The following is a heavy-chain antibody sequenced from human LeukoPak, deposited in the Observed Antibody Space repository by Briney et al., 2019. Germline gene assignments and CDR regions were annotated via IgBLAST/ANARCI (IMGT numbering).Heavy chain of an antibody. Sequence: SQTLSLTCTVSGGSISSGSYYWSWIRQPAGTGLEWIGRIYTSGSTNYNPSLKSRVTISVDTSKNQFSLKLSSVTTADTAVYYCASTLTYYYDSSGYPLDYWGQGTLVTVSS. CDR3: ASTLTYYYDSSGYPLDY. CDR1: GGSISSGSYY. V-gene: IGHV4-61*02. D-gene: IGHD3-22*01. CDR2: IYTSGST. J-gene: IGHJ4*02.